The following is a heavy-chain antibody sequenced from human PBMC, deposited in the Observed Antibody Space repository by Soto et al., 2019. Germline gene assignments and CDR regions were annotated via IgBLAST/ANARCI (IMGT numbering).Heavy chain of an antibody. CDR2: ITWNSGSI. V-gene: IGHV3-9*01. CDR1: GFTFNDYA. CDR3: AKDVNPSSYYDSSSYYYKAAFDI. Sequence: EVQLVESGGGLVQPGRSLRLSCAASGFTFNDYAMHWVRQAPGKGLEWVSGITWNSGSIAYADSVKGRFTISRDNAKNSLYLQMNSLRAEDTALYYCAKDVNPSSYYDSSSYYYKAAFDIWGQGAMVTVSS. J-gene: IGHJ3*02. D-gene: IGHD3-22*01.